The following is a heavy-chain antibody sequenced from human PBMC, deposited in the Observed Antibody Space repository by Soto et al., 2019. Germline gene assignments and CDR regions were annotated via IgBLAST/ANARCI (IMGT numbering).Heavy chain of an antibody. CDR1: GGTFSSYA. CDR3: ARDRGAEGAAAATHGMDV. D-gene: IGHD6-13*01. Sequence: QVQLVQSGAEVKKPGSSVKVSCKASGGTFSSYAISWVRQAPGQGLEWMGGIIPIFGTANYAQKFQGRVTITADESTITAYMELSSLRSEDTAVYYCARDRGAEGAAAATHGMDVWGQGTTVTVSS. J-gene: IGHJ6*02. CDR2: IIPIFGTA. V-gene: IGHV1-69*12.